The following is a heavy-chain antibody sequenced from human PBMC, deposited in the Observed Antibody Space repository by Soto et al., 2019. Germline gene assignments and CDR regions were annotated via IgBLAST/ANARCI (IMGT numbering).Heavy chain of an antibody. J-gene: IGHJ4*02. CDR3: ARGGDSGYDTSFDY. D-gene: IGHD5-12*01. V-gene: IGHV1-3*01. CDR2: INAGNGNT. Sequence: QVQLVQSGAEVKKPGASVKVSCKASGYTFTSYAMHWVRQAPGQRLEWMGWINAGNGNTKYSQKFQGRVTITRDTSASTAYMELSSLGSEVTAVYYCARGGDSGYDTSFDYWGQGTLVTVSS. CDR1: GYTFTSYA.